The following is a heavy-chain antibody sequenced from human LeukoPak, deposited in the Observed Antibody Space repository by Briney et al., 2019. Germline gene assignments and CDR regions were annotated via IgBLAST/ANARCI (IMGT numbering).Heavy chain of an antibody. D-gene: IGHD6-13*01. Sequence: GSLRLSCAASGFTFSSYSMNWIRQPPGKGLEWIGEINHSGSTNYNPSLKSRVTIPVDTSKNQFSLKLSSVTAADTAVYYCARGGTFIAAAGIHWGQGTLVTVSS. CDR1: GFTFSSYS. V-gene: IGHV4-34*01. CDR2: INHSGST. CDR3: ARGGTFIAAAGIH. J-gene: IGHJ4*02.